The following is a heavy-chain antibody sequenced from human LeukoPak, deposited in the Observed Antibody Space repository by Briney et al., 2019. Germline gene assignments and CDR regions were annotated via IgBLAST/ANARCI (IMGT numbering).Heavy chain of an antibody. D-gene: IGHD3-3*01. CDR3: ASTGVVISFDAFDI. CDR2: FDPEDGET. V-gene: IGHV1-24*01. J-gene: IGHJ3*02. Sequence: SVKVSCKVSGYTLTELSMHWVRQAPGKGLEWMGGFDPEDGETVYAQKFQGRVTMTEDTSTDTAYMELSSPRSEDTDVYYCASTGVVISFDAFDIWGQGTMVTVSS. CDR1: GYTLTELS.